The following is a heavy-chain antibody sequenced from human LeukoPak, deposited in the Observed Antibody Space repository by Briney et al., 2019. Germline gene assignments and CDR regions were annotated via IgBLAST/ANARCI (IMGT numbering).Heavy chain of an antibody. V-gene: IGHV1-2*02. CDR3: ARGKRVLRYFDWSIEYYFDY. CDR1: GYTFTGYY. Sequence: ASVNVSCKASGYTFTGYYMHWVRQAPGQGLEWMGWINPNSGGTNYAQKFQGRVTMTRDTSISTAYMELSRLRSDDTAVYYCARGKRVLRYFDWSIEYYFDYWGQGTLVTVSS. J-gene: IGHJ4*02. D-gene: IGHD3-9*01. CDR2: INPNSGGT.